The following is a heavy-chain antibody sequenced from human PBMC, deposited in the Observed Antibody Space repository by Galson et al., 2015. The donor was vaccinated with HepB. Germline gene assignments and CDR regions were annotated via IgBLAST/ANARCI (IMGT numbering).Heavy chain of an antibody. CDR1: GLSLSTSGVG. Sequence: PALVKPTQTLTLTCTFSGLSLSTSGVGVGWIRQPPGKALEWLALIYWDDDKRYSPSLKSRLTITKDTSKNQVVLTMTNMDPVDTATYYCAHSRPHNDFWSGYRYDAFDIWGQGTMVTVSS. D-gene: IGHD3-3*01. CDR3: AHSRPHNDFWSGYRYDAFDI. CDR2: IYWDDDK. V-gene: IGHV2-5*02. J-gene: IGHJ3*02.